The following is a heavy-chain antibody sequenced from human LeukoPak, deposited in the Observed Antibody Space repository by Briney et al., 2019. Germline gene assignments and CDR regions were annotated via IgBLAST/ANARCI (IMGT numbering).Heavy chain of an antibody. Sequence: GGSLRLSCAASGFTFSSYSMNWVRQAPGKGLEWVSSISSSSYIYYADSVKGRFTISRDNAKNSLYLQMNSLRAEDTAVYYCARVKGYGDDDYWGQGTLVTVSS. CDR3: ARVKGYGDDDY. J-gene: IGHJ4*02. V-gene: IGHV3-21*01. D-gene: IGHD4-17*01. CDR2: ISSSSYI. CDR1: GFTFSSYS.